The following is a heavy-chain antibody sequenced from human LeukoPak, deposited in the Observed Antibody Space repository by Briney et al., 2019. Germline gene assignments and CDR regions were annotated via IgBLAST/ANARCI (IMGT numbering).Heavy chain of an antibody. CDR1: GGSISSGDYY. J-gene: IGHJ4*02. CDR2: IYHSGST. V-gene: IGHV4-30-4*01. D-gene: IGHD2-2*01. CDR3: ARADCSSATCYVDY. Sequence: PSQTLSLTCTVSGGSISSGDYYWSWIRQPPGKGLEWIGYIYHSGSTYYNPSLKSRVTISIDRSKNQFSLKLNSVTAADTAVYYCARADCSSATCYVDYWGLGTLVTVSS.